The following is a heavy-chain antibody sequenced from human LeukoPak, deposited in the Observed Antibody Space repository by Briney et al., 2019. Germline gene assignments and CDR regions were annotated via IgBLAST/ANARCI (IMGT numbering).Heavy chain of an antibody. J-gene: IGHJ4*02. CDR3: ARMLRESGYYVV. V-gene: IGHV7-4-1*02. CDR2: INTNTGNP. CDR1: GYIFTYSY. D-gene: IGHD3-3*01. Sequence: ASVKVSCKTSGYIFTYSYIHWVRQAPGQGLEWMGWINTNTGNPTYAQGFTGRFVFSLDTSVSTAYLQISSLKAEDTAVYYCARMLRESGYYVVWGQGTLVTVSS.